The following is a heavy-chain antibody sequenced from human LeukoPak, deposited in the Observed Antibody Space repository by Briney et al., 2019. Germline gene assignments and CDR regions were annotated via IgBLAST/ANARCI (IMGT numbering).Heavy chain of an antibody. V-gene: IGHV3-23*01. D-gene: IGHD2-21*02. CDR2: ISGSGDST. CDR3: AKDRLLNCRGDCYIFDY. J-gene: IGHJ4*02. Sequence: GGSLRLSCAASGFTFRSYVMNWVRQTPGKGLEWVSSISGSGDSTFYADSVKGRFSISRDNSKNTLYLQVNGLRTEDTAVHYCAKDRLLNCRGDCYIFDYWGQGTVVTVSS. CDR1: GFTFRSYV.